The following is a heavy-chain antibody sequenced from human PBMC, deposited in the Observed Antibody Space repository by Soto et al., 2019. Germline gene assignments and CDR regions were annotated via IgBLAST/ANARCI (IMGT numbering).Heavy chain of an antibody. J-gene: IGHJ3*02. CDR3: AKDIRYAAPTYSSHTEAFDI. D-gene: IGHD6-13*01. V-gene: IGHV3-9*01. CDR1: GFTFDDYA. CDR2: ISWNSGSI. Sequence: PGGSLRLSCAASGFTFDDYAMHWVRQAPGKGLEWVSGISWNSGSIGYADSVKGRFTISRDNAKNSLYLQMNSLRAEDTALYYCAKDIRYAAPTYSSHTEAFDIWGQGTMVTVSS.